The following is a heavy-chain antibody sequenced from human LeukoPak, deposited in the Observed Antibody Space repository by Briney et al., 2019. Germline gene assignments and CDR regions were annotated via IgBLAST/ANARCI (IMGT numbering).Heavy chain of an antibody. V-gene: IGHV1-2*02. CDR2: INPNSGGT. CDR3: ASVGENYGSGGDYFDY. Sequence: ASVKVSCKASGYTFTGYYMHWVRQAPRQGLEGMGWINPNSGGTNYAQKFQGRDTMTRDTSISTAYMELSRLRSDDTAVYYCASVGENYGSGGDYFDYWGQGTLVTVSS. J-gene: IGHJ4*02. CDR1: GYTFTGYY. D-gene: IGHD3-10*01.